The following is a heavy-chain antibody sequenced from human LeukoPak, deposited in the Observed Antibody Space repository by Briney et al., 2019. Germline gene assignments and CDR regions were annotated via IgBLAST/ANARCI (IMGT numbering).Heavy chain of an antibody. Sequence: ASVKVSCKASGYTFTSYGISWVRQAPGQGLEWMGWISAYNGNTNYAQKLQGRVTMTTDTSTSTAYMELRSLRSDDTAVYYCARMYYDFWSGYEGDYWGQGTLVTVSS. J-gene: IGHJ4*02. D-gene: IGHD3-3*01. CDR2: ISAYNGNT. V-gene: IGHV1-18*01. CDR3: ARMYYDFWSGYEGDY. CDR1: GYTFTSYG.